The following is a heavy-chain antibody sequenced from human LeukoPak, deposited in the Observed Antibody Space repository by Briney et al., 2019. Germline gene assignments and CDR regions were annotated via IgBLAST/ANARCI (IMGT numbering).Heavy chain of an antibody. J-gene: IGHJ5*02. CDR2: IYYTGNT. CDR1: GYSISSYY. D-gene: IGHD5-18*01. CDR3: TKSGGYSYGYGVNWFDP. V-gene: IGHV4-59*08. Sequence: SETLSLTCTVSGYSISSYYWSWIRQPPGKGLEWIGYIYYTGNTNYNPSLKSRITISVDTSKNQFFLNLSSVTAADTAVYYCTKSGGYSYGYGVNWFDPWGQGTLVTVSS.